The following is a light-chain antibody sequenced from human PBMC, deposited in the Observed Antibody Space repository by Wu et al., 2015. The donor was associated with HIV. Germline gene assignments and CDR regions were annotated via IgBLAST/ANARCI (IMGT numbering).Light chain of an antibody. V-gene: IGKV3-20*01. Sequence: EIVLTQSPGTLSLSPGERATLSCRASQSVSNNYLAWYQQKPGQAPKLLTHGASSRATGIPVRFSGSGSGTDFTLTISRLEPEDFAVYYCHQYVNSPLTFGGGTKVEIK. J-gene: IGKJ4*01. CDR2: GAS. CDR3: HQYVNSPLT. CDR1: QSVSNNY.